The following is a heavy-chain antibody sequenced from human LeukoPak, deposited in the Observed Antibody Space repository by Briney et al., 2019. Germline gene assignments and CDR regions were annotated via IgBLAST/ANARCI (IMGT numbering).Heavy chain of an antibody. CDR2: INTNTGNP. CDR3: ARDRSIAAAGSYNWFDP. D-gene: IGHD6-13*01. J-gene: IGHJ5*02. CDR1: GYTFTSYA. Sequence: ASVKVSCKASGYTFTSYAMNWVRQAPGQGLEWMGWINTNTGNPTYAQGFTGRFVFSLDTSVSTAYLQISSLKAEDTAVYYCARDRSIAAAGSYNWFDPWGQGTLVTVSS. V-gene: IGHV7-4-1*02.